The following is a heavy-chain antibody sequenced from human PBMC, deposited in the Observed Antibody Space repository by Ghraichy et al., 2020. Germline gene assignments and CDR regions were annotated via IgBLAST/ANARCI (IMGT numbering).Heavy chain of an antibody. Sequence: GGSLRLSCAASGFIFSSYWMSWVRQAPGKGLEWVANIKQDESENYYVDSVKGRFTISRDNAKNSVYLQMNSLRAEDTAVYYCARENGYYGDYFDYWGQGTLVTVSS. CDR3: ARENGYYGDYFDY. D-gene: IGHD4-17*01. J-gene: IGHJ4*02. V-gene: IGHV3-7*03. CDR1: GFIFSSYW. CDR2: IKQDESEN.